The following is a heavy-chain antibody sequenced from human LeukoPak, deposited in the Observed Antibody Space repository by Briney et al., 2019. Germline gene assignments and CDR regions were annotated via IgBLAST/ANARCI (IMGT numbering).Heavy chain of an antibody. CDR2: INQDGNDK. CDR3: TSGDYVDY. CDR1: GFTFSTYW. J-gene: IGHJ4*02. D-gene: IGHD4-17*01. V-gene: IGHV3-7*03. Sequence: GGSLRPSCAASGFTFSTYWMNWVRQAPGKGLEWLANINQDGNDKYYVDSVRGRFTISRDNAKRSLYLQMSSLRAEDTAVYFCTSGDYVDYWGQGTLVTVSS.